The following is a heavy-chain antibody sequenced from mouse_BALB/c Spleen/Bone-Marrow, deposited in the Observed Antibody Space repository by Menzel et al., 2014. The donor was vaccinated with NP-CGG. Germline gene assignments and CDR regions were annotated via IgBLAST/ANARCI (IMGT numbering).Heavy chain of an antibody. CDR1: GFDFSRYW. CDR2: INPDSSTI. CDR3: ASLHYYGFFAY. D-gene: IGHD1-2*01. J-gene: IGHJ3*01. Sequence: EVKLMESGGGLVQPGGSLKLSCAASGFDFSRYWMSWVRQVPGKGLEWIGEINPDSSTINYTPSLKDKFIISRDNAKNTLYLQMSKVRSEDTALYYCASLHYYGFFAYWGQGTLVTVSA. V-gene: IGHV4-1*02.